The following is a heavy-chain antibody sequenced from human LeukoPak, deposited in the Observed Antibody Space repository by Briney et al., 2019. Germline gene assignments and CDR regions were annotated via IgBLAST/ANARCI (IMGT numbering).Heavy chain of an antibody. V-gene: IGHV3-23*01. Sequence: PGGSLRLSCAASGFTFSSYAISWVRKAPGQGLEWVSAISGSGGSTYYADSVKGRFTISRDNSKNTLYLQMNSLRAEDTAVYYCARNDFWSGPSLYYMDVWGKGTTVTVSS. J-gene: IGHJ6*03. CDR3: ARNDFWSGPSLYYMDV. CDR1: GFTFSSYA. CDR2: ISGSGGST. D-gene: IGHD3-3*01.